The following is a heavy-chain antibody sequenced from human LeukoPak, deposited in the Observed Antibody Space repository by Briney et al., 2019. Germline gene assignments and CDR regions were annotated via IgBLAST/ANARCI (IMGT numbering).Heavy chain of an antibody. CDR1: GFTFSRFW. Sequence: GGSLRLSCAASGFTFSRFWMNWVRQAPGRGLEWVANIDQSGGRNNYVDSVKGRFTISRDNAKNTLYLQMNSLRAEDTAVYYCARWGYYYDSSGYYYLFDYWGQGTLVTVSS. V-gene: IGHV3-7*02. CDR3: ARWGYYYDSSGYYYLFDY. J-gene: IGHJ4*02. D-gene: IGHD3-22*01. CDR2: IDQSGGRN.